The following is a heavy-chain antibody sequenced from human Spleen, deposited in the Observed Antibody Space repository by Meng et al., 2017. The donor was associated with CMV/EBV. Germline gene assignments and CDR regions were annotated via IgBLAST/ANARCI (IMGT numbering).Heavy chain of an antibody. CDR2: ISYDGSNK. CDR3: ARECSSTSCYRDLDY. V-gene: IGHV3-30-3*01. J-gene: IGHJ4*02. CDR1: GFTFSSYA. Sequence: GESLKISCAASGFTFSSYAMHWVRQAPGKGLEWVAVISYDGSNKYYADSVKGRFTISRDNSKNTLYLQMNSLRTEDTALYYCARECSSTSCYRDLDYWGQGTLVTVSS. D-gene: IGHD2-2*02.